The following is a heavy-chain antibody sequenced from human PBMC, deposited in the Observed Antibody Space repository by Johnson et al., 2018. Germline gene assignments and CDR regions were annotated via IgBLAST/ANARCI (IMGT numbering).Heavy chain of an antibody. J-gene: IGHJ3*02. CDR3: ARDSPGGGWPLDAFDI. Sequence: VQLVQSGGGLVQPGGSXRLSCAASGFTFSSYAMSWVRQAPGKGLEWVSYISSSGSTIYYADSVKGRFTISRDNAKNSLYLQMNSLRAEDTAVYYCARDSPGGGWPLDAFDIWGQGTMVTVSS. CDR2: ISSSGSTI. V-gene: IGHV3-48*04. D-gene: IGHD6-19*01. CDR1: GFTFSSYA.